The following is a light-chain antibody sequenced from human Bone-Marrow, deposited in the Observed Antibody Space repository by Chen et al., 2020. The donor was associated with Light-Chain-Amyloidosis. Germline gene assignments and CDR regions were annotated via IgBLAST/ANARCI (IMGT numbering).Light chain of an antibody. V-gene: IGKV3-20*01. CDR1: PTISSNY. CDR2: GSS. CDR3: QQYGTSPLT. J-gene: IGKJ4*01. Sequence: EIVLTQSPGTLSSSPGEGANPPCRASPTISSNYLTWYHPKFGQAPRLLICGSSSRATGIPDRFTGSGSGTDFTLTINRLETEDFAMYYCQQYGTSPLTFGGGTKVEIK.